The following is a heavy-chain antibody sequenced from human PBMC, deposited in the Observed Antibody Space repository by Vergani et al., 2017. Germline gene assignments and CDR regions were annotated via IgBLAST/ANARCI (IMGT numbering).Heavy chain of an antibody. CDR1: VGSISSSSYY. CDR3: ARHLAYCGGDCYPYYYGMDV. Sequence: QLQLQESGPGLVKPSETLSLTCTVSVGSISSSSYYWGWIRPPPGKGLEWIGSIYYSGSTYYNPSLKSRVTIFVDTSKNQFSLKLSSVTAADTAVYYCARHLAYCGGDCYPYYYGMDVWGQGTMVTVSS. D-gene: IGHD2-21*02. V-gene: IGHV4-39*01. J-gene: IGHJ6*02. CDR2: IYYSGST.